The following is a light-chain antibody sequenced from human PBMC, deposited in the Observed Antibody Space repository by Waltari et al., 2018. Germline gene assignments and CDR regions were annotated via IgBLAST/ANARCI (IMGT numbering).Light chain of an antibody. V-gene: IGLV2-14*03. CDR3: SSYRGSFTLV. CDR1: SSDVGAYAH. CDR2: DVT. Sequence: QSALTQPASVSGSPGQSITLSCTGTSSDVGAYAHVYWYQQHPGKAPKLMIYDVTKRPSGVSNRFSGSKSGNTASLTISGLQAEDEADYYCSSYRGSFTLVFGGGTKVTVL. J-gene: IGLJ3*02.